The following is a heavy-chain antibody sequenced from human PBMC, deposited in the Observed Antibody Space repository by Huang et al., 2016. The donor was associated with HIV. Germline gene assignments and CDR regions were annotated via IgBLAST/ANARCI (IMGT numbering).Heavy chain of an antibody. J-gene: IGHJ4*02. CDR1: GFDFRKYS. V-gene: IGHV3-48*01. Sequence: EVQLVESGGALVQPGGYLKLSCVVSGFDFRKYSMNWVLQAPGKGLELVSYISGTSSNIYYADSVKGRFTISRDNAKNSVFLQMRSLRAEDTALYYCARTEMEYYYGSSGYYPDYWGQGTQVTVSS. CDR2: ISGTSSNI. D-gene: IGHD3-22*01. CDR3: ARTEMEYYYGSSGYYPDY.